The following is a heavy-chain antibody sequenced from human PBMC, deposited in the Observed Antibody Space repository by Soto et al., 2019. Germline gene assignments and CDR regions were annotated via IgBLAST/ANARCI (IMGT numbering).Heavy chain of an antibody. CDR1: GGTFRNYP. CDR3: ARGPLVVLNYFES. J-gene: IGHJ4*02. V-gene: IGHV1-69*02. CDR2: IFPLTDIP. Sequence: QVQLVQSGTEVKKPGSSVKVSCKASGGTFRNYPINWVRQAPGQGLEWMGSIFPLTDIPDYAQNFQSRLTISADKSTSTAYMELSRLTSDDTAMSFCARGPLVVLNYFESWGQGTLVTVSS.